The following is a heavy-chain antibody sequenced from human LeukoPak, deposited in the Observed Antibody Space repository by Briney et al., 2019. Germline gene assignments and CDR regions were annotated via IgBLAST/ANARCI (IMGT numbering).Heavy chain of an antibody. CDR1: GYTFTTYW. D-gene: IGHD4-23*01. V-gene: IGHV5-51*01. CDR2: IYPGDSDT. CDR3: ARPDDYGGKPAAFDI. J-gene: IGHJ3*02. Sequence: GESMKISCQGSGYTFTTYWIAWVRQMPGKGLEWMGIIYPGDSDTRYSPSFQGQVTISADKSISTAYLHWSSLKASDTAIYYCARPDDYGGKPAAFDIWGQGTLVTVSS.